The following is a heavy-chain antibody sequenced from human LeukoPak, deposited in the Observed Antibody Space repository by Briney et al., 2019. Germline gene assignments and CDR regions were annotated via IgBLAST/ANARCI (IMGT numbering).Heavy chain of an antibody. Sequence: KPSETLSLTCTVSGGSISSYYWSWIRQPPGKGLEWIGYVYYSGSTNYNPSLKSRVTISVDMSKNQFSLKLSSVTAADTALYYCARAGIAAAGNRWFDPWGQGTLVTVSS. V-gene: IGHV4-59*01. CDR1: GGSISSYY. D-gene: IGHD6-13*01. J-gene: IGHJ5*02. CDR3: ARAGIAAAGNRWFDP. CDR2: VYYSGST.